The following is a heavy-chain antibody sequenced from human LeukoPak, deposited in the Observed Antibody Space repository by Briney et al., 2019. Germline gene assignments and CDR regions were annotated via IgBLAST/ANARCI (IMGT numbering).Heavy chain of an antibody. CDR1: GYTFTSYG. Sequence: SVKVSCKASGYTFTSYGISWVRQAPGQGLEWMGGIIPIFGTANYAQKFQGRVTITADESTSTAYMELSSLRSEDTAVYYCARVRAAAGIGYYFDYWGQGTLVTVSS. CDR3: ARVRAAAGIGYYFDY. D-gene: IGHD6-13*01. CDR2: IIPIFGTA. J-gene: IGHJ4*02. V-gene: IGHV1-69*13.